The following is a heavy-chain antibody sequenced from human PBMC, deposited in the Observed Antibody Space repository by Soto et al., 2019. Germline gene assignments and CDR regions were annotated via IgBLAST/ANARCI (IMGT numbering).Heavy chain of an antibody. J-gene: IGHJ5*02. V-gene: IGHV1-69*12. CDR3: ARGGVLVPAVPPPSSYNWFDP. CDR1: GGTFSSYA. D-gene: IGHD2-2*01. CDR2: IIPIFGTA. Sequence: QVQLVQSGAEVKKPGSSVKVSCKASGGTFSSYAISWVRQAPGQGLEWMGGIIPIFGTANYAQKFQGRVTITADESTSTAYMGLSSLRSEDTAVYYCARGGVLVPAVPPPSSYNWFDPWGQGTLVTVSS.